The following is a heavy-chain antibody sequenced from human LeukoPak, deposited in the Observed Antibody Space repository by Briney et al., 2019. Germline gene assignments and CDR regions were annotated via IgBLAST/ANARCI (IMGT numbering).Heavy chain of an antibody. CDR2: VSPPGGGT. CDR1: GFTFSSYA. CDR3: ARDLAWGAFDY. V-gene: IGHV3-23*01. D-gene: IGHD7-27*01. J-gene: IGHJ4*02. Sequence: GGSLRLSCAASGFTFSSYAMNWVRLAPGKGLEWVSGVSPPGGGTYYADSVKGRFTISRDDSRNTLSLQMNSLRVEDTAVYYCARDLAWGAFDYWGQGILVAVSS.